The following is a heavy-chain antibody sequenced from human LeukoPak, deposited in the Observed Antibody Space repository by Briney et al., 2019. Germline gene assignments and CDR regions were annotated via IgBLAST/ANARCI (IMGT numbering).Heavy chain of an antibody. CDR3: AKDRVVRGIMGAFDP. J-gene: IGHJ5*02. V-gene: IGHV3-23*01. CDR2: ISGSGGST. CDR1: GFTFSSYA. D-gene: IGHD3-10*01. Sequence: GGSLRLSCAASGFTFSSYAMSWVRQAPGKGLEWVSAISGSGGSTYYADSVEGRFTISRDNSKNTLYLQMNSLRAEDTAVYFCAKDRVVRGIMGAFDPWGQGTLVTVSS.